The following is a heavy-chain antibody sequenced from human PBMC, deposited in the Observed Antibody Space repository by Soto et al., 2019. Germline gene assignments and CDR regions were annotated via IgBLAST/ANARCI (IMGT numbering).Heavy chain of an antibody. CDR2: VYHSVFV. Sequence: QVQLHESGPGLVKPSGTLSLTCAVSGDSITGRYWWTWVRQPPGKGLEWIGEVYHSVFVSYNPSLKNRVTISVDKSKKQFSLNLASVHAPDTAMYYFARVRPPSSTRPATVLYYFDYWCQGTLVTV. V-gene: IGHV4-4*02. CDR1: GDSITGRYW. CDR3: ARVRPPSSTRPATVLYYFDY. J-gene: IGHJ4*02. D-gene: IGHD2-2*01.